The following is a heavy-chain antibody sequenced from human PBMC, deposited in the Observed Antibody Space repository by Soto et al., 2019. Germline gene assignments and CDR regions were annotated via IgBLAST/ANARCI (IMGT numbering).Heavy chain of an antibody. V-gene: IGHV4-4*02. CDR1: GGSISSSNW. CDR2: IYHSGST. J-gene: IGHJ6*02. D-gene: IGHD6-13*01. CDR3: ASRGQQLVYYYYGMDV. Sequence: SETLSLTCAVSGGSISSSNWWSWVRQPPGKGLEWIGEIYHSGSTNHNPSLKSRVTISVDKSKNQFSLKLSSVTAADTAVYYCASRGQQLVYYYYGMDVWGQGTTVTVSS.